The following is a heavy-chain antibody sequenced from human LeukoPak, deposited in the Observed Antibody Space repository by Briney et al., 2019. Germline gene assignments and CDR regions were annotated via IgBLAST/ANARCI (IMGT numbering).Heavy chain of an antibody. CDR1: GGSISSSNW. J-gene: IGHJ6*03. Sequence: SETLSLTCAVSGGSISSSNWWSWVRQPPGKGLEWIGEIYHSGSTNYNPSLKSRVTISVDTSKNQFSLKLSSVTAADTAVYYCARGGEVVVARPHYMDVWGKGTTVTVSS. D-gene: IGHD3-22*01. CDR2: IYHSGST. CDR3: ARGGEVVVARPHYMDV. V-gene: IGHV4-4*02.